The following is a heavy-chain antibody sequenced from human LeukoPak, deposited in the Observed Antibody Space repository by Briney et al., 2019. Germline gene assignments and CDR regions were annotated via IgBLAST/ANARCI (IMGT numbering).Heavy chain of an antibody. CDR1: GYTFTSSG. CDR2: ISAYNGNT. V-gene: IGHV1-18*01. Sequence: ASVKVSCKASGYTFTSSGISWVRQAPGQGLEWMGWISAYNGNTNYAQKLQGRVTTTTDTSTSTAYMELRSLRSDDTAVYYCARDRDIIVVPAAIAFDYWGQGTLVTVSS. CDR3: ARDRDIIVVPAAIAFDY. J-gene: IGHJ4*02. D-gene: IGHD2-2*02.